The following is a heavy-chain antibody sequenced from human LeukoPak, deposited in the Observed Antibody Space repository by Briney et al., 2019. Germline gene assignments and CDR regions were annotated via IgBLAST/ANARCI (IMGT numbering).Heavy chain of an antibody. CDR2: ISSSASGGIT. Sequence: GGSLRLSCAASGFTFRSYAMSWVRQAPGKGLEWVSLISSSASGGITYYADSVKGRFTISRDNSENTLFLQMRSLRAEGTAVYYCAKDMMTAVAGIFDYWGQGTLVTVSS. CDR3: AKDMMTAVAGIFDY. CDR1: GFTFRSYA. D-gene: IGHD6-19*01. J-gene: IGHJ4*02. V-gene: IGHV3-23*01.